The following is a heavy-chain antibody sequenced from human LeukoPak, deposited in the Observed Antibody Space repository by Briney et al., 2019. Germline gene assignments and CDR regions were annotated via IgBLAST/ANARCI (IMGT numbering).Heavy chain of an antibody. J-gene: IGHJ4*02. Sequence: GGSLRLSCAASGFTVSSNYVSWVRQAPGKGLEWVSVIYSGGSTYYADSVKGRFTISRDNSKNTLYLQMNSLRAEDTAVYYCARASRPFDYYDSSGYDYWGQGILVTVSS. CDR1: GFTVSSNY. CDR2: IYSGGST. CDR3: ARASRPFDYYDSSGYDY. V-gene: IGHV3-53*01. D-gene: IGHD3-22*01.